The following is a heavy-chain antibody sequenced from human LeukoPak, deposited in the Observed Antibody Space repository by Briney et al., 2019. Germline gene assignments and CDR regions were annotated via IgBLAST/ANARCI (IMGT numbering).Heavy chain of an antibody. J-gene: IGHJ5*02. CDR1: GGSINSNY. CDR2: IDYSGYT. V-gene: IGHV4-59*01. CDR3: ARETLDSSGWYENWFDP. Sequence: SETLSLTCTVSGGSINSNYWSWIRQPPGKGLEWIGYIDYSGYTKYSSSLRGRVTISVDTSKNQFSLKLSSVTAADTAVYYCARETLDSSGWYENWFDPWGQGTLVTVSS. D-gene: IGHD6-19*01.